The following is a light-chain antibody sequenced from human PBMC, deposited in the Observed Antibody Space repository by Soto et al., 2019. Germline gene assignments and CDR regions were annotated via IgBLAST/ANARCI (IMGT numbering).Light chain of an antibody. Sequence: EIVLTQSPATLSLSPGERATLSCRASQSVSSYLAWYQQKPGQAPRLLIYDATNRATGIPARFSGSGSGTDCTLTISGLEPEDFAVYYCQQRSNWPPTFGQGTRLEIK. J-gene: IGKJ2*01. CDR2: DAT. V-gene: IGKV3-11*01. CDR1: QSVSSY. CDR3: QQRSNWPPT.